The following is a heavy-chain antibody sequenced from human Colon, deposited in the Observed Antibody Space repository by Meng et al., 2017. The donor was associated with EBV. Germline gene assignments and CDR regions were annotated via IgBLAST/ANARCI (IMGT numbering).Heavy chain of an antibody. CDR2: IYHSGST. CDR1: GGSISSSNW. Sequence: QVHLQESGPGLVKPSXXLSLIGVVSGGSISSSNWWSWVRQPPGKGLEWIGEIYHSGSTNYNPSLKSRVTISVDKSKNQFSLNLSSVTAADTAVYYCARVGQWLPIDYWGQGPLVTVSS. J-gene: IGHJ4*02. CDR3: ARVGQWLPIDY. D-gene: IGHD6-19*01. V-gene: IGHV4-4*02.